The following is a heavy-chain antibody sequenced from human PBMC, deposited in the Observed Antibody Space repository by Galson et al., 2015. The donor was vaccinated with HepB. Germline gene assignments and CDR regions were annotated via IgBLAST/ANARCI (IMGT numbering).Heavy chain of an antibody. Sequence: SLRLSCAASGFTFNNYAMSWVRQAPEKGLEWVSGITGSGDTTYYADSVKGRFTISRDNSKNTLYLQMSSLRAEDTAVYYCARERDSSSWHDRQYFDYWGQGTRITVSS. V-gene: IGHV3-23*01. CDR3: ARERDSSSWHDRQYFDY. CDR2: ITGSGDTT. D-gene: IGHD6-13*01. J-gene: IGHJ4*02. CDR1: GFTFNNYA.